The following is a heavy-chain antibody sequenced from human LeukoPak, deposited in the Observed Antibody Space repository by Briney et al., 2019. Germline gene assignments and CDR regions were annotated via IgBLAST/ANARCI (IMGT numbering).Heavy chain of an antibody. J-gene: IGHJ4*02. D-gene: IGHD6-13*01. CDR1: GGTFSSYA. CDR3: ARHEGIANYFDY. V-gene: IGHV1-69*13. CDR2: IIPIFGTA. Sequence: SVKVSCKASGGTFSSYAISWVRQAPGQGLEWMGGIIPIFGTANYAQKFQGRVTITADESTSTAYMELSSLRSEDTAVYYCARHEGIANYFDYWGQGTLVTVSS.